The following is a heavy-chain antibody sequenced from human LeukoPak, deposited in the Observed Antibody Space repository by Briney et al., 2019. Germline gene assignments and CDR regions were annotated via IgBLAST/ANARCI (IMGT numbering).Heavy chain of an antibody. CDR3: ARGGDTTSSRFGP. J-gene: IGHJ5*02. V-gene: IGHV4-59*01. Sequence: KPSETLSLTCTVSGGSISSYYWSWIRQPPGKGLEWIGYIYYSGSTNYNPSLKSRVTISVDTSKNQFSLKLSSVTAADTAVYYCARGGDTTSSRFGPWGQGTLVTVSS. D-gene: IGHD2-21*02. CDR2: IYYSGST. CDR1: GGSISSYY.